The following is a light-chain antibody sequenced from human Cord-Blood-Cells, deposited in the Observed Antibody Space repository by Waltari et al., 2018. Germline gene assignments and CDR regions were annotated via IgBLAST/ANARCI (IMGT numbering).Light chain of an antibody. Sequence: QSLLPQPPSASGTPGERVTISCSGSSSNTDSNYVSWYQQPPGTAPKHLSYRNNHRPSGVPDRFYGSKSGTSASLAISGGRSEGEDDYYCAAWDDSLGGWVFGGGTKLTFL. CDR2: RNN. V-gene: IGLV1-47*01. CDR3: AAWDDSLGGWV. J-gene: IGLJ3*02. CDR1: SSNTDSNY.